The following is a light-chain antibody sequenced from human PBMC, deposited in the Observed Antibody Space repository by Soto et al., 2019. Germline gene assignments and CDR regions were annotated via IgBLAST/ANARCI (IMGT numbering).Light chain of an antibody. CDR2: WLL. Sequence: VMTQSPDSLAVSLGERATISCKSSQSVLYSSNNKNYLAWYQQKPRQPPRLLIYWLLPGNPGSLTDSLAAGLGQISLSPSPACRLKMWRFIFCQQYHTTPYTFGQGTKLEIK. CDR1: QSVLYSSNNKNY. CDR3: QQYHTTPYT. V-gene: IGKV4-1*01. J-gene: IGKJ2*01.